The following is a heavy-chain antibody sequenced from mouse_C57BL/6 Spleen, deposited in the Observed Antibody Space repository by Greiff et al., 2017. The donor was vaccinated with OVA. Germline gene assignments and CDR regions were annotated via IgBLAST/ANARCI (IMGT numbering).Heavy chain of an antibody. D-gene: IGHD1-1*01. CDR2: IHPNSGST. J-gene: IGHJ1*03. CDR1: GYTFTSYW. CDR3: ARYYGSTDWYCDV. V-gene: IGHV1-64*01. Sequence: QVQLQQPGAELVKPGASVKLSCKASGYTFTSYWMHWVKQRPGQGLEWIGMIHPNSGSTNYNEKFKSTATLTVDKSSSTAYMQLSSLTSEDSAVYYCARYYGSTDWYCDVWGTGTTVTVSS.